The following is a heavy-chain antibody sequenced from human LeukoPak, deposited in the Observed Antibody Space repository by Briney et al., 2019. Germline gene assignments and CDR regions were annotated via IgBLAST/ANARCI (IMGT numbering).Heavy chain of an antibody. CDR3: ARHGGSYTFDL. CDR1: GGSFSSYY. Sequence: KPSETLSLTCTVSGGSFSSYYWSWIRQPPGKGLELIGYMYDSGSTNYNPSLKSRVTISVDTSKNQFSLRLNSVTAADTAACYCARHGGSYTFDLWGQGVLVTVSS. J-gene: IGHJ4*02. V-gene: IGHV4-59*01. D-gene: IGHD1-26*01. CDR2: MYDSGST.